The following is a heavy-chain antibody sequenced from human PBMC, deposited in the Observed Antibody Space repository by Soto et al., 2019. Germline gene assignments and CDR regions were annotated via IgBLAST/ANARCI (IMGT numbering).Heavy chain of an antibody. CDR2: IYYSGST. D-gene: IGHD1-26*01. J-gene: IGHJ5*02. CDR1: GGSISSSSYY. CDR3: ARINLGNNWFDP. V-gene: IGHV4-39*01. Sequence: SETLSLTCTVSGGSISSSSYYWGWIRQPPGKGLEWIGSIYYSGSTYYNPSLKSRVTISVDTSKNQFSLKLSSVTAADTAVYYCARINLGNNWFDPWGQGTLVTVS.